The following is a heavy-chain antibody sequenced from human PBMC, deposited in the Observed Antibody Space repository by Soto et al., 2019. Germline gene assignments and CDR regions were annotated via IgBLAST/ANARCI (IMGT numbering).Heavy chain of an antibody. V-gene: IGHV2-5*01. Sequence: QITLKESGPTLVKPTQTLTLTCTFSGFSLSTSGVGVGWIRQPPGKALEWLARIYLNDDKRYSPSLKSRLTITKDTSKNQVVLTMTNMDPVDTATYSSAHRLDGDPEQEYWGQGTLVTVSS. CDR3: AHRLDGDPEQEY. J-gene: IGHJ4*02. CDR1: GFSLSTSGVG. D-gene: IGHD4-17*01. CDR2: IYLNDDK.